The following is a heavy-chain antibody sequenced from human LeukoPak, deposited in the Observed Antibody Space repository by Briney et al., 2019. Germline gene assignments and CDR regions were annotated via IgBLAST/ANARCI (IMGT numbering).Heavy chain of an antibody. CDR2: ISAYNGNT. CDR3: ARASWGFDY. Sequence: ASVKVSCKASGYALTCYGISWVRQAPGQGLEWMGWISAYNGNTNYAQKLQGRVTMTTDTSTSPAYMELRSLRSDDTAVYYCARASWGFDYWGQGTLVTVSS. V-gene: IGHV1-18*01. J-gene: IGHJ4*02. D-gene: IGHD1-26*01. CDR1: GYALTCYG.